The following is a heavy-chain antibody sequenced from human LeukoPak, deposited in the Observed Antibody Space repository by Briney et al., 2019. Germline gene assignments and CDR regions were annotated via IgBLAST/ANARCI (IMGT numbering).Heavy chain of an antibody. CDR3: ARLYPPGIAVAGSPRTNWFDP. D-gene: IGHD6-19*01. V-gene: IGHV5-51*01. CDR2: IYPGDSDT. CDR1: GYSFTSYW. J-gene: IGHJ5*02. Sequence: GESLKISCKGSGYSFTSYWIGWVRQMPGKGLEWMGIIYPGDSDTRYSPSFQGQVTISADKSINTAYLQWSSLEASDTAVYYCARLYPPGIAVAGSPRTNWFDPWGQGTLVTVSS.